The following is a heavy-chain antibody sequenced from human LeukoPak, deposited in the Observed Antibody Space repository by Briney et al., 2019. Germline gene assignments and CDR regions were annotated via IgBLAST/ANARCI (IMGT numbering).Heavy chain of an antibody. V-gene: IGHV3-7*01. Sequence: GGSLRLSCAASGFPLTSYWMTWVRQAPGKGLEGVANINQDGSQKYYVDSVKGRFTISRDNAKNSLYLQMNRLRAEGTAVYYCARPSPNYFGSGSYYRADYWGQGTLPTVSS. CDR1: GFPLTSYW. D-gene: IGHD3-10*01. CDR2: INQDGSQK. CDR3: ARPSPNYFGSGSYYRADY. J-gene: IGHJ4*02.